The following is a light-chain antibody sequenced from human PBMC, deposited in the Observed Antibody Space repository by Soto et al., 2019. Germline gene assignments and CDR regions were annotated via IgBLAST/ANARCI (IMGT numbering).Light chain of an antibody. Sequence: DIEMTQSPSSLSASVGDRVTITCRTSRGISNYLAWYQQKPGKVPKLLIYGASTLQSGVPSRFTGSGSGTYFTLTVSSLQPEDVATYYCQKYNSAPLTFGGGTKVEIK. J-gene: IGKJ4*01. CDR2: GAS. V-gene: IGKV1-27*01. CDR3: QKYNSAPLT. CDR1: RGISNY.